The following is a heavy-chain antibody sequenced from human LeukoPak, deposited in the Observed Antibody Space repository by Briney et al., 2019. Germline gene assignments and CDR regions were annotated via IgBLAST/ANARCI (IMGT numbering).Heavy chain of an antibody. CDR3: ARHVVGATHPFDY. CDR1: GGSISSSSYY. D-gene: IGHD1-26*01. V-gene: IGHV4-39*01. CDR2: IYYSGST. J-gene: IGHJ4*02. Sequence: PSETLSLTCTVSGGSISSSSYYWGWIRQPPGKGLEWIGSIYYSGSTYYNPSLKSRVTISVDTSKNQFSLKLSSVTAADTAVYYCARHVVGATHPFDYWGQGTLVTVSS.